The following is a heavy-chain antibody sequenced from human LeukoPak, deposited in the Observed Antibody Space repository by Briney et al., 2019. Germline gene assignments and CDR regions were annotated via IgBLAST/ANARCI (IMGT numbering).Heavy chain of an antibody. CDR3: ARDYYGSGFFDY. D-gene: IGHD3-10*01. V-gene: IGHV4-59*01. CDR1: GVSISNYY. CDR2: IYYSGST. J-gene: IGHJ4*02. Sequence: PSETLSLTCSVSGVSISNYYWSWLRQPPGKGLEWIGYIYYSGSTNYNPSLESRATISVDPSKSQFSLRLTSLTAADTAVYYCARDYYGSGFFDYWGQGILVTVSS.